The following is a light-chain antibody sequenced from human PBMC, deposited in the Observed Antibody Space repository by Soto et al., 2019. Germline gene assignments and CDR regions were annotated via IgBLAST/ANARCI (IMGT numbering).Light chain of an antibody. J-gene: IGKJ2*01. CDR1: QSVLYSSNNKDY. V-gene: IGKV4-1*01. CDR3: HQYYSTPHT. Sequence: DIVMTQSPDCLAVSLGERATINCKSSQSVLYSSNNKDYLAWYQQKPGQPPKLLIYWASTRESGVPDRFSGSGSGTDFTLTISSLQAEDVAVYYCHQYYSTPHTFGQGTKLEIK. CDR2: WAS.